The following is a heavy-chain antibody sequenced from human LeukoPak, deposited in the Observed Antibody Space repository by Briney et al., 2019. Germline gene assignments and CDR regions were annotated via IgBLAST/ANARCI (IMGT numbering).Heavy chain of an antibody. J-gene: IGHJ6*03. CDR2: ISAYNGNT. Sequence: GASVKVSCKASGYTFTSYGISWVRQAPGQGLEWMGWISAYNGNTNYAQKLQGRVTMTTETSTSTAYMELRSLRSDDTAVYYCARGYSSTLGYYYMDVWGKGTTVTVSS. D-gene: IGHD6-13*01. CDR3: ARGYSSTLGYYYMDV. CDR1: GYTFTSYG. V-gene: IGHV1-18*01.